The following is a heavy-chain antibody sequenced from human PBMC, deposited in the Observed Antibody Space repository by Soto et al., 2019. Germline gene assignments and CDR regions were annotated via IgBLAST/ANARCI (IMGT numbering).Heavy chain of an antibody. D-gene: IGHD2-2*01. CDR3: VRDPQRNDY. J-gene: IGHJ4*02. V-gene: IGHV1-18*04. CDR2: ISASNGNR. Sequence: QVQLVQSGAEVKKPGASVKVSCKASGYDFSSYGISWFRQAPGQGLEWMGWISASNGNRDYAQQFQGRVTMTSDTSRTTAYMELRSLRSDDTAVYYCVRDPQRNDYWGQGTLVNVSS. CDR1: GYDFSSYG.